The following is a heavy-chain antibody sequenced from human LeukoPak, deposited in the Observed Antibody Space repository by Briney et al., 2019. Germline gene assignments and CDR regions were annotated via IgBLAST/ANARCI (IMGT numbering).Heavy chain of an antibody. CDR3: ARDRGYSYGYNWFDP. D-gene: IGHD5-18*01. CDR2: IYTSGST. J-gene: IGHJ5*02. V-gene: IGHV4-4*07. Sequence: PSETLSLTCAVSGGSFSDYYWSWIRQPAGKGLEWIGRIYTSGSTNYNPSLKSRVTISVDTSKNQFSLKLSSVTAADTAVYYCARDRGYSYGYNWFDPWGQGTLVTVSS. CDR1: GGSFSDYY.